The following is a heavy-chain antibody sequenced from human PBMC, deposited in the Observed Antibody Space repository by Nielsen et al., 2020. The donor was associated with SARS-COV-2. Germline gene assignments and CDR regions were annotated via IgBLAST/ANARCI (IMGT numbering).Heavy chain of an antibody. CDR1: GCSISGYY. Sequence: SETLSLTCTVSGCSISGYYWNWIRQPPGKGLEWFGYIYFSGITTYNPSLKSRVTISVDTSKSHFSLKLNSVTAADTADYYCARGKRGVAFDVWGQGSMVTVSS. CDR3: ARGKRGVAFDV. J-gene: IGHJ3*01. V-gene: IGHV4-59*01. CDR2: IYFSGIT. D-gene: IGHD3-10*01.